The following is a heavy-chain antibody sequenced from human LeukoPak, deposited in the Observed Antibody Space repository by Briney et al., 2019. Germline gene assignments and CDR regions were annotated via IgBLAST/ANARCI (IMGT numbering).Heavy chain of an antibody. D-gene: IGHD3-10*01. J-gene: IGHJ4*02. CDR1: GFTFSSYG. V-gene: IGHV3-33*06. Sequence: GGSLRLSCAASGFTFSSYGMHWVRQALGKGLEWVAVIWYDGSNKYYADSVKGRFTISRDNSKNTLYLQMNSLRAEDTAVYYCAKEGIDKYYFDYWGQGTLVTVSS. CDR2: IWYDGSNK. CDR3: AKEGIDKYYFDY.